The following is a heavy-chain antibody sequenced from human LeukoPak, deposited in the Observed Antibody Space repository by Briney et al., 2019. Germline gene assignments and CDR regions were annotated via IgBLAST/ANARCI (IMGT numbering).Heavy chain of an antibody. CDR1: GGSISSGGYS. J-gene: IGHJ6*04. CDR2: IYHSGST. CDR3: ASGYAKLNYYYYYGMDV. D-gene: IGHD1-1*01. V-gene: IGHV4-30-2*01. Sequence: PSQTLSLTCAVSGGSISSGGYSWSWIRQPPGKGLEWIGYIYHSGSTYYNSSLKSRVTISVDRSKNQFSLKLSSVTAADTAVYYCASGYAKLNYYYYYGMDVWGKGTTVTVSS.